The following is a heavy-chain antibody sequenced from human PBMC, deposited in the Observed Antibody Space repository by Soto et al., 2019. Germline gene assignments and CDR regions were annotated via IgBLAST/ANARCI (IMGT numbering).Heavy chain of an antibody. CDR1: GASISSTSSYDW. CDR2: IFHSGST. D-gene: IGHD1-26*01. CDR3: AKMVGATLVDY. V-gene: IGHV4-4*02. J-gene: IGHJ4*02. Sequence: QVQLQESGPGLVKPSGTLSLTCTVSGASISSTSSYDWWSWVRQPPGKGLEWIGEIFHSGSTNYNPSLKSRVTMSVDTSKNQFSLRLSSVTAADTAVYYCAKMVGATLVDYWGQGSLVTVSS.